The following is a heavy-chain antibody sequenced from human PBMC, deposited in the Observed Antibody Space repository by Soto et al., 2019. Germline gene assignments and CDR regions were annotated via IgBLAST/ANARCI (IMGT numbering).Heavy chain of an antibody. J-gene: IGHJ4*02. Sequence: QVQLVQSGAEVKMPGASVKVSCKTSGYTFTSYYINWVGQAPGQGLEWMGWINAYNGNTNYAQKLQGRVTMTTDTSTNTDYMELRSLRSDDTAFYYCARDRKGDYWGQGTLVTVSS. CDR1: GYTFTSYY. V-gene: IGHV1-18*04. CDR2: INAYNGNT. CDR3: ARDRKGDY.